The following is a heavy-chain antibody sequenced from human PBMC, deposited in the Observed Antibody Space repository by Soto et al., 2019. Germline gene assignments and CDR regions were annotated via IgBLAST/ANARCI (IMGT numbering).Heavy chain of an antibody. CDR3: AREGEQWRDAFDI. CDR1: GFTFSSYA. V-gene: IGHV3-30-3*01. J-gene: IGHJ3*02. Sequence: QVQLVESGGGVVQPGRSLRLSCAASGFTFSSYAMHWVRQAPGKGLEWVAVISYDGSNKYYADSVKGRFTISRDNSKNPLYLQMNSLRAEDTAVYYCAREGEQWRDAFDIWGQGTMVTVSS. CDR2: ISYDGSNK. D-gene: IGHD6-19*01.